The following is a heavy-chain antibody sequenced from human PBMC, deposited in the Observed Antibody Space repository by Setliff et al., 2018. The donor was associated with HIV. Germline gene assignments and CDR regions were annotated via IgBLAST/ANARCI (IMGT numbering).Heavy chain of an antibody. V-gene: IGHV4-39*01. CDR1: GGSMSSSGPGYY. D-gene: IGHD3-3*01. CDR3: ARSQPDTIFGVVTFDC. CDR2: VYYRGRT. J-gene: IGHJ4*02. Sequence: SETLSLTCTVSGGSMSSSGPGYYWGWVRQTPGGGLEWIGSVYYRGRTYYNPSLKSRVTISVDTSKNQLSLRLTSMAAADTEMYYCARSQPDTIFGVVTFDCWGQGKMVTVSS.